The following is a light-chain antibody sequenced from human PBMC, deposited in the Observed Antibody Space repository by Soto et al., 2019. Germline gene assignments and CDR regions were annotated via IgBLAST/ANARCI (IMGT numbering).Light chain of an antibody. V-gene: IGLV2-14*01. J-gene: IGLJ3*02. CDR1: SSDVGGYNF. CDR3: SSYTSNTTRV. CDR2: EIS. Sequence: QSALTQPASVSGAPGQAITISCTGTSSDVGGYNFVSWYQQYPGKAPKLMIFEISDRPSGVSNRFSGSKSGNTASLTISGLHAEDEDDYYCSSYTSNTTRVFGGGTKLTVL.